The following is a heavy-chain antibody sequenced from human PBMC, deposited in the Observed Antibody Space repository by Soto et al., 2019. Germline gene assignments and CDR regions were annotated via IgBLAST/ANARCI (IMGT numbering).Heavy chain of an antibody. Sequence: SETLSLTCTVSGGSISSGGYYWSWIRQHPGKGLEWIGYIYYSGSTYYNPSLKSRVTTSVDTSKNQFSLKLSSVTAADTAVYYCARVLSVVVPAAEYYFDYWGQGTLVTVSS. CDR1: GGSISSGGYY. CDR3: ARVLSVVVPAAEYYFDY. J-gene: IGHJ4*02. D-gene: IGHD2-2*01. V-gene: IGHV4-31*03. CDR2: IYYSGST.